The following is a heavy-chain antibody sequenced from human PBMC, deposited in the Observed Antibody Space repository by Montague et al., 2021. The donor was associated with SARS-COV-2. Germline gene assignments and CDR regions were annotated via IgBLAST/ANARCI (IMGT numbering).Heavy chain of an antibody. D-gene: IGHD5-12*01. CDR2: IYDSGST. J-gene: IGHJ3*02. Sequence: SETLSLTCTVSGGFISSSNYYWDWIRQPPGKGLEWIGSIYDSGSTYYXXXVESRVTISVDTSKNHFSLKLSSVTAADTAVYYCARRGRKLLPVATTIGGFDIWGQGTMVTVSS. CDR3: ARRGRKLLPVATTIGGFDI. V-gene: IGHV4-39*02. CDR1: GGFISSSNYY.